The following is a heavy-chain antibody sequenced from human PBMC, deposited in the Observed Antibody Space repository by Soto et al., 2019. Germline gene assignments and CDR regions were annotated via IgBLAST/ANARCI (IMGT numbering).Heavy chain of an antibody. CDR2: IIPIFGTA. D-gene: IGHD3-10*01. Sequence: SVKVSCKASGGTFSSYAISWVRQAPGQGLEWMGGIIPIFGTANYAQKFQGRVTITADESTGTAYMELSSLRSGDTAVYYCARGAGMNYYGSGSYDDAFDIWGQGTMVTVSS. CDR3: ARGAGMNYYGSGSYDDAFDI. V-gene: IGHV1-69*13. CDR1: GGTFSSYA. J-gene: IGHJ3*02.